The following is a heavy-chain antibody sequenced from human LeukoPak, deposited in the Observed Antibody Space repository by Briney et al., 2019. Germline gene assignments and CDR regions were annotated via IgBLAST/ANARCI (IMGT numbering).Heavy chain of an antibody. CDR1: GFTFSSYW. CDR3: AELGITMIGGV. CDR2: ISYDGSNK. Sequence: PGGSLRLSCAASGFTFSSYWMHWVRQAPGKGLEGVAVISYDGSNKYYADSVKGRFTISRDNSKNTLYLQMNSLRAEDTAVYYCAELGITMIGGVWGKGTTVTISS. D-gene: IGHD3-10*02. V-gene: IGHV3-30*18. J-gene: IGHJ6*04.